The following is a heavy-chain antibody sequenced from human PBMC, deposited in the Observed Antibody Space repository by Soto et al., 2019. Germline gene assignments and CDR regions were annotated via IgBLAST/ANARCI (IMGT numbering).Heavy chain of an antibody. Sequence: ASVKVSCKASGYTFTSYDINWVRQATGQGLEWMGWMNPNSGNTGYAQKFQGRVTMTRNTSISTAYMELSSLRSEDTAVYYCARYYYDSSGNINWFDPWGQGPLVTVSS. D-gene: IGHD3-22*01. V-gene: IGHV1-8*01. CDR3: ARYYYDSSGNINWFDP. CDR2: MNPNSGNT. J-gene: IGHJ5*02. CDR1: GYTFTSYD.